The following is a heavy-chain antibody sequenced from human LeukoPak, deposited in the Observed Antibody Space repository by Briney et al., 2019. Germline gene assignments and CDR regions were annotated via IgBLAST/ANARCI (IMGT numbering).Heavy chain of an antibody. V-gene: IGHV3-30-3*01. CDR3: ARDTIAAALYHFDY. CDR2: ISYDGSNK. J-gene: IGHJ4*02. Sequence: GGSLRLSCAASGFTFSSYAMHWVRQAPGKGLEWVAVISYDGSNKYYADSVKGRFTISRDNSKNTLYLQMNSLRAEDTAVYYCARDTIAAALYHFDYWGQGTLVTVSS. CDR1: GFTFSSYA. D-gene: IGHD6-13*01.